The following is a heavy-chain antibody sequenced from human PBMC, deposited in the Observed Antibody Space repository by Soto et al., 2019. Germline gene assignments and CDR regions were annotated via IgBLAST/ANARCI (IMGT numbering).Heavy chain of an antibody. J-gene: IGHJ6*02. CDR2: ISAYNGNT. CDR1: GYTFTSYG. Sequence: QVQLVQSGAEVTKPGASVKVSCKASGYTFTSYGISWVRQAPGQGLEWMGWISAYNGNTNYAQKLQGRVTMTTDTSTSTAYMELRSRRSDDTAVYYCARDPDKGGSGRYRYGMDAWGQGPTVTVSS. CDR3: ARDPDKGGSGRYRYGMDA. D-gene: IGHD3-10*01. V-gene: IGHV1-18*01.